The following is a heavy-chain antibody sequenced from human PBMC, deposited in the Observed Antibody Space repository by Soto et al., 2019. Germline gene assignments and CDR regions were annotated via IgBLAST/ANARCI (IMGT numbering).Heavy chain of an antibody. CDR3: ARDRYYDSSGYSDVAFDS. D-gene: IGHD3-22*01. Sequence: QVQLVESGGGVVQPGRSLRLSCAASGLTFSSYSMHWVRQAPGKGLEWVAVISYDGSNKYYADSVKGRFTISRDSSKNTLYLQMNSLSADDTAVYYCARDRYYDSSGYSDVAFDSWGQGTLVTVSS. CDR1: GLTFSSYS. J-gene: IGHJ4*02. CDR2: ISYDGSNK. V-gene: IGHV3-30-3*01.